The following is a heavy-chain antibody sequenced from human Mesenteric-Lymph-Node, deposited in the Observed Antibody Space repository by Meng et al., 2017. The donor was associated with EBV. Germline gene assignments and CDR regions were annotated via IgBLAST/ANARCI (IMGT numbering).Heavy chain of an antibody. CDR3: AREGVEWLNWFDP. CDR2: IYYSGIT. V-gene: IGHV4-59*01. Sequence: QGTRQRSGPGLVNPSETLSLICTFTDGAISSYYWSWIRHPPGKGLEWIGNIYYSGITNYNPSLKSRVTISLDTSKNQFSLRLSSVTAADTAVYYCAREGVEWLNWFDPWGQGTLVTVSS. D-gene: IGHD3-3*01. CDR1: DGAISSYY. J-gene: IGHJ5*02.